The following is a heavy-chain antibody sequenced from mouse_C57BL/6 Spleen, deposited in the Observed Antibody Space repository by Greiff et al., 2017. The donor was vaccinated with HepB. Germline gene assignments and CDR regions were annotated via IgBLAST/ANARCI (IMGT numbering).Heavy chain of an antibody. CDR3: ARNWDTTDPVGYFDV. CDR1: GFSFTSYA. Sequence: VKLMESGPGLVAPSQSLSFTCTVSGFSFTSYAISWVRQPPGKGLEWLGVIWTGGGTNYNSTLKSRLSISKDNSKSQVFLKMNSLQTDDTARYYCARNWDTTDPVGYFDVWGTGTTVTVSS. V-gene: IGHV2-9-1*01. J-gene: IGHJ1*03. CDR2: IWTGGGT. D-gene: IGHD1-1*01.